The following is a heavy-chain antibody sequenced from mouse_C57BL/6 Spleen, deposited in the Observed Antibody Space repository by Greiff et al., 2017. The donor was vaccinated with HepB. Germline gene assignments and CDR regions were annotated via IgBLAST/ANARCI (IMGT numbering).Heavy chain of an antibody. V-gene: IGHV1-39*01. Sequence: VQLQQSGPELVKPGASVKISCKASGYSFTDYNMNWVKQSNGQSLEWIGVINPNYGTTSYNQKFKGKATLTVDQSSSTAYMQLISLTSEDSAVYYCARGGYSNSAWFAYWGQGTLVTVSA. D-gene: IGHD2-5*01. J-gene: IGHJ3*01. CDR2: INPNYGTT. CDR1: GYSFTDYN. CDR3: ARGGYSNSAWFAY.